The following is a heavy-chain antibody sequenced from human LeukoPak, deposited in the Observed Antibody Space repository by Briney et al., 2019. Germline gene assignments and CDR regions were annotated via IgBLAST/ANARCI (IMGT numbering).Heavy chain of an antibody. Sequence: GGPLRLSCAASGLTFRTYAMSWVRQAPGKGLEWVSSISDSGGYTFYADSVKGRFTVSRDNSKNTVYLQINSLRAEDTAVYYCAKGGSYRSQPYFDYWGQGTPVTVSS. V-gene: IGHV3-23*01. CDR1: GLTFRTYA. CDR3: AKGGSYRSQPYFDY. CDR2: ISDSGGYT. D-gene: IGHD3-16*02. J-gene: IGHJ4*02.